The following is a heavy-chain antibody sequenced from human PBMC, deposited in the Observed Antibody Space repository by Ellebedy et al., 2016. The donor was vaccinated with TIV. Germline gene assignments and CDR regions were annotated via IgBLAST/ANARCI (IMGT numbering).Heavy chain of an antibody. CDR3: ARDGAYTYGVLDY. D-gene: IGHD5-18*01. Sequence: SVTVSCXASGVTFSSYAITWVRQAPGQGLEWMGRIIPIFGTVNYAQSFEGRVTITADKSTNVAYMELSGLTSEDTAMYYCARDGAYTYGVLDYWGQGTVVTVSS. J-gene: IGHJ4*02. CDR2: IIPIFGTV. V-gene: IGHV1-69*06. CDR1: GVTFSSYA.